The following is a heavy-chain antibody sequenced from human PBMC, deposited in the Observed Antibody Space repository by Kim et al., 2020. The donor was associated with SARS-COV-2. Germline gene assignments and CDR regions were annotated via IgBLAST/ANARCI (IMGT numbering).Heavy chain of an antibody. D-gene: IGHD3-9*01. J-gene: IGHJ6*02. V-gene: IGHV3-21*01. Sequence: SYLYYADSAKGRFTISRDNAKSSLFLQMNSLRVEDTGVYDCARFEGYGMDVWGQGTTVTVSS. CDR3: ARFEGYGMDV. CDR2: SYL.